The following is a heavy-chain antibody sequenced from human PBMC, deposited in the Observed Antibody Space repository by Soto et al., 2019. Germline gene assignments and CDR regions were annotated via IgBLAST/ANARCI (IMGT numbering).Heavy chain of an antibody. CDR1: GFTFSNYE. V-gene: IGHV3-48*03. Sequence: EVHLVESGGGLVQPGGSLRLSCAASGFTFSNYEMNWVRQAPGKGLEWVSYIPSSGGTIYYADSVKGRFTISRDNAKKSLYLQMNSLRAEDTAVYYCARNWNEYLDYWGRGTLVTVSS. J-gene: IGHJ4*02. CDR3: ARNWNEYLDY. CDR2: IPSSGGTI. D-gene: IGHD1-1*01.